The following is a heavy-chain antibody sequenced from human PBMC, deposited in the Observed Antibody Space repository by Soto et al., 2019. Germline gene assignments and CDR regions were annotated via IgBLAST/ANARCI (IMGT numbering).Heavy chain of an antibody. D-gene: IGHD2-2*03. Sequence: SETLSLTCTVSGGSVNSNSYSWGWIRQSPGKGLEWIGTIYSSETTHYNPSLRSRVTISVDTSMNEFSLSLRSVTAADTAAYYCGRLNGYCASTGCQGYYGMDVWGQGTTVTVSS. CDR2: IYSSETT. CDR3: GRLNGYCASTGCQGYYGMDV. J-gene: IGHJ6*02. CDR1: GGSVNSNSYS. V-gene: IGHV4-39*01.